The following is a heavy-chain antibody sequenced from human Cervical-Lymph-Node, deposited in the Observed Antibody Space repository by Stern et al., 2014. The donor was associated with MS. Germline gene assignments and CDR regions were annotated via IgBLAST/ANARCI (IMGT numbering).Heavy chain of an antibody. V-gene: IGHV5-51*03. D-gene: IGHD3-16*01. Sequence: EVQLEESGAEVRKPGESLKISCKVSGYSFANFWIGWVRQVPGKGLEWMGIIYPGASDTSYSPSFQGQVTLSADESISTAYLQWSSLKASDTGIYYCARRGLGYDGADHWGQGALVTVSS. CDR1: GYSFANFW. J-gene: IGHJ4*02. CDR3: ARRGLGYDGADH. CDR2: IYPGASDT.